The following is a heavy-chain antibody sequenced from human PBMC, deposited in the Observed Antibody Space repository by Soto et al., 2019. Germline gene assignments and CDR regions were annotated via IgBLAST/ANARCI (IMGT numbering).Heavy chain of an antibody. J-gene: IGHJ5*01. D-gene: IGHD3-10*01. Sequence: EVQLVESGGGLVQPWGSLTLSCAASGFSFSTYWMAWVRQDPGKGMEWVANIDQGGGEKYYVDFVRGRFTISRDNAENSLYLQMNSLRAEDSAICYCARGGNWVDPWGQGTLVSVSS. CDR1: GFSFSTYW. CDR2: IDQGGGEK. CDR3: ARGGNWVDP. V-gene: IGHV3-7*05.